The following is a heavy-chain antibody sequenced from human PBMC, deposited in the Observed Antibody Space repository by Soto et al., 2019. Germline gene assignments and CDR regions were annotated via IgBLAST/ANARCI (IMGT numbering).Heavy chain of an antibody. CDR2: INSDGSST. CDR3: ARTTYDFWSGYYLYGMDV. D-gene: IGHD3-3*01. J-gene: IGHJ6*01. Sequence: LRRPCAASGFTFSSYWMHWVRQAPGKGLVWVSRINSDGSSTSYADSVKGRFTISRDNAKNTLYLQMNSLRAEDTAVYYCARTTYDFWSGYYLYGMDVWGQGTTVTVSS. V-gene: IGHV3-74*01. CDR1: GFTFSSYW.